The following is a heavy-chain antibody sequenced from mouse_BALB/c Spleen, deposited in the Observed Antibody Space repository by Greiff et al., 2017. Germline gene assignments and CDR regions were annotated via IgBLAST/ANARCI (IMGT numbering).Heavy chain of an antibody. D-gene: IGHD1-1*01. CDR2: IRLKSNNYAT. Sequence: EVQLQQSGGGLVQPGGSMKLSCVASGFTFSNYWMNWVRQSPEKGLEWVAEIRLKSNNYATHYAESVKGRFTISRDDSKSSVYLQMNNLRAEDTGIYYCTRHYYGSSYWYFDVWGAGTTVTVSS. CDR3: TRHYYGSSYWYFDV. CDR1: GFTFSNYW. J-gene: IGHJ1*01. V-gene: IGHV6-6*02.